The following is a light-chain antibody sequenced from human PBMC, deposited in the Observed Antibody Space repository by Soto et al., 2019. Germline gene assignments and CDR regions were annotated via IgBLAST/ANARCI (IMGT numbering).Light chain of an antibody. J-gene: IGKJ2*01. Sequence: EIAMTQSPATLSVSPGERATLSCRASQSISTELAWYQQIPGQPPRLLIYSASTRATGVPARFTGSGSGSEFTLTLSGLQSEDCAIYYCQQGHNWPLTFGQGTRLEI. CDR1: QSISTE. CDR3: QQGHNWPLT. CDR2: SAS. V-gene: IGKV3-15*01.